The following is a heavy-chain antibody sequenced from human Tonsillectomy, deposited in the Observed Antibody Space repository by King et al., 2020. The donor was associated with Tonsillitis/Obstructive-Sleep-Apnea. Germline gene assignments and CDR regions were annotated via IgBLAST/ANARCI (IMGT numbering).Heavy chain of an antibody. CDR1: GYSFTSYW. CDR2: IDHRDSYT. CDR3: ARRGHGSGSYKDY. Sequence: QLVQSGAEVKKPGESLRISCKGSGYSFTSYWISWVRQMPGKGLEWMGRIDHRDSYTNNSPSFQGHVTISADKSISTAYLQWSSLKASDTAMYYCARRGHGSGSYKDYWGQGTLVTVSS. V-gene: IGHV5-10-1*01. J-gene: IGHJ4*02. D-gene: IGHD3-10*01.